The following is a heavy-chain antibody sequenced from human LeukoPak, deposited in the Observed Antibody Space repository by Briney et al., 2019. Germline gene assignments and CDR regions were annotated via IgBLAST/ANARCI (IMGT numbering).Heavy chain of an antibody. J-gene: IGHJ4*02. CDR3: ARRSGLEY. D-gene: IGHD1-26*01. CDR1: GFNFNTYW. Sequence: GGSLRLSCGASGFNFNTYWMSWVRQAPGKGLEWVANIKQDGSEMYYADSVKGRFTISRDNAKNSLYLQMNSLRAEDTAVYYCARRSGLEYWGQGTLVTISS. CDR2: IKQDGSEM. V-gene: IGHV3-7*01.